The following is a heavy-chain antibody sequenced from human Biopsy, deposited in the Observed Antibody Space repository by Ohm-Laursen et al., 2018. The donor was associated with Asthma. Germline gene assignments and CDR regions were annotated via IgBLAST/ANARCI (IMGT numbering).Heavy chain of an antibody. V-gene: IGHV4-31*03. CDR1: GDSITSGGCC. J-gene: IGHJ4*02. CDR3: ARGTGFSNSWYYLHC. D-gene: IGHD6-13*01. Sequence: TLSLTCTVSGDSITSGGCCWNWIRQHPGKGLEWIGYIHHSGTSYFNPSLKSRVSFSRDTSKNQFSLQLNSVTPEDTAVYYCARGTGFSNSWYYLHCWGPGTLVTVSS. CDR2: IHHSGTS.